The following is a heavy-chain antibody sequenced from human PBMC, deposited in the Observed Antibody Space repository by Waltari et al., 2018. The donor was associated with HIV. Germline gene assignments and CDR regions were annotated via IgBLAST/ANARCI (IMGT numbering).Heavy chain of an antibody. Sequence: EVQLVESGGGSVLHGGSLRLSCPALGFPFRIYWLHWVRQAPGNGLVWDSRINSDGSSTSYADSVKGRFTISRDNAKNTVYLQMNSLRAEDTAVYCCARGGGKPLDYWGQGTLVTVSS. CDR2: INSDGSST. V-gene: IGHV3-74*01. CDR3: ARGGGKPLDY. J-gene: IGHJ4*02. CDR1: GFPFRIYW.